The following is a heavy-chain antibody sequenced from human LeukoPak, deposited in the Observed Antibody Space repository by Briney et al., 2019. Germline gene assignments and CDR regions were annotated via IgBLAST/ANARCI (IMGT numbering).Heavy chain of an antibody. CDR2: ISGSGGGT. V-gene: IGHV3-23*01. CDR1: GFTFSSYA. Sequence: GGSLRLSCAASGFTFSSYAMSWVRQAPGKGLEWVSAISGSGGGTYYADSVKGRFTISRDNPKNTLYLQMNSLRAEDTAVYYCAKGGGQQLVRDYWGQGTLVTVSS. D-gene: IGHD6-13*01. J-gene: IGHJ4*02. CDR3: AKGGGQQLVRDY.